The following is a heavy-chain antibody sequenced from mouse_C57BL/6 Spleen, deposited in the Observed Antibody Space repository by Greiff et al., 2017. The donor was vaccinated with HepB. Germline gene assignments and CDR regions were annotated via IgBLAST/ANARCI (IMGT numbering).Heavy chain of an antibody. J-gene: IGHJ4*01. CDR3: ARPRLRRDYYAMDY. CDR1: GFTFSDYG. V-gene: IGHV5-17*01. CDR2: ISSGSSTI. D-gene: IGHD2-4*01. Sequence: EVKLVESGGGLVKPGGSLKLSCAASGFTFSDYGMHWVRQAPEKGLEWVAYISSGSSTIYYAETVKGRFTISRDNAKNTLFLQMTSLRSEDTAMYYCARPRLRRDYYAMDYWGQGASVTVSS.